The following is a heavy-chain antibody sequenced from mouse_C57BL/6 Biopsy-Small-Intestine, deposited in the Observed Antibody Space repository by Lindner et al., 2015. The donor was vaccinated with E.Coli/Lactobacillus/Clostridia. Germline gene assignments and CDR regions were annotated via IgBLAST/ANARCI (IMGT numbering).Heavy chain of an antibody. D-gene: IGHD2-2*01. J-gene: IGHJ2*01. CDR2: INPGSGGT. Sequence: VQLQESGGEVIRPGTSVKVSCKASGYAFTNYLIEWIKQRPGQGLEWIGMINPGSGGTDYNEKFRGKATLTADKSSSRAYMQLSSLTSEDSAVYFCARSGEGYIDYWGQGTTLTVSS. CDR1: GYAFTNYL. CDR3: ARSGEGYIDY. V-gene: IGHV1-54*01.